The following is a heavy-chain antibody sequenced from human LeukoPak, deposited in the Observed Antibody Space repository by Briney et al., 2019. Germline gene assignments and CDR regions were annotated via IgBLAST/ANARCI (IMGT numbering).Heavy chain of an antibody. CDR2: IWYDGSNK. J-gene: IGHJ4*02. D-gene: IGHD2-2*01. Sequence: GTSLRLSCAASGFTFSSYGMHWVRQAPGKGLEWVAVIWYDGSNKYYADSVKGRFTISRDNSKNTLYLQMNSLRAEDTAVYYCARDGEYCSSTSCSYLFDYWGQGTLVTVSS. CDR1: GFTFSSYG. CDR3: ARDGEYCSSTSCSYLFDY. V-gene: IGHV3-33*01.